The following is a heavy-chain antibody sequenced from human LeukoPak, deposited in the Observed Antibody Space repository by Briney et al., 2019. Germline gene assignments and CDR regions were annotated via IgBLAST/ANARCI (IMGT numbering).Heavy chain of an antibody. V-gene: IGHV3-30*18. Sequence: GGSLRLSCAASGFTFSSYGMHWVRQAPGKGLERVAVISYDGSNKYYADSVKGRFTISRDNSKNTLYLQMNSLRAEDTAVYYCAKKGCSGGSCYNAYYFDYWGQGTLVTVSS. CDR3: AKKGCSGGSCYNAYYFDY. D-gene: IGHD2-15*01. J-gene: IGHJ4*02. CDR1: GFTFSSYG. CDR2: ISYDGSNK.